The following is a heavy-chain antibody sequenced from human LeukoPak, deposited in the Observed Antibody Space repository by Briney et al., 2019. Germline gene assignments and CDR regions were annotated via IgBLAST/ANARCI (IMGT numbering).Heavy chain of an antibody. V-gene: IGHV3-7*03. J-gene: IGHJ4*02. CDR1: GFTFSIYW. CDR2: IKQDGSEK. D-gene: IGHD2-15*01. Sequence: GGSLRLSCAASGFTFSIYWMTWVRQAPGKGLEWVANIKQDGSEKYYVDSVKGRFTISRDNANNSLYLQMNSLRAEDTAVYYCARGSRPVVAANSFDYWGQGTLVTVSS. CDR3: ARGSRPVVAANSFDY.